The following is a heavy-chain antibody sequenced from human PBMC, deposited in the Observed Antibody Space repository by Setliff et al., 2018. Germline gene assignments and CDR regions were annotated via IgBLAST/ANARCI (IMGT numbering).Heavy chain of an antibody. Sequence: KTSETLSLTCAVYGGSFSGYYWSWIRQPPGKGLEWIGEINHSGSTNYNPSLKSRVTISVDTSKNQFSLTLSSVTAADTAVYYCARLYYDYVWGSYRLYYYYGMDVWGQGTTVTVSS. V-gene: IGHV4-34*01. D-gene: IGHD3-16*02. CDR3: ARLYYDYVWGSYRLYYYYGMDV. CDR1: GGSFSGYY. CDR2: INHSGST. J-gene: IGHJ6*02.